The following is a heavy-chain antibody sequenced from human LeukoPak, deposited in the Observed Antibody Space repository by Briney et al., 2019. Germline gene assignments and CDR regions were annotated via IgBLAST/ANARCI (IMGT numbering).Heavy chain of an antibody. J-gene: IGHJ5*01. Sequence: GGSLRLSCLVSGVSLSSYGMHWVRQAPGKGLEWLAWLPYDGSYNLTAASLKGRFAISKDISTNTLYLDMDRLTAEDTAVYYCGAAGLGVAHWIDSWGQGTLVTVSS. CDR3: GAAGLGVAHWIDS. V-gene: IGHV3-30*02. CDR2: LPYDGSYN. D-gene: IGHD2-15*01. CDR1: GVSLSSYG.